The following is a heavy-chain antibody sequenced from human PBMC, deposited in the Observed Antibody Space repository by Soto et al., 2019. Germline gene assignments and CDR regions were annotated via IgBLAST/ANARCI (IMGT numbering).Heavy chain of an antibody. CDR2: IRHGGNT. J-gene: IGHJ4*02. CDR1: GGSISSSNSY. Sequence: KPSETLSLTCAVSGGSISSSNSYWGWIRQPPGKGLEWIGSIRHGGNTYYTPSLESRVTIFVDTSRNQFSLRLSSVTAADTAAYYCARQAYHSKSCDYFDYWGRGTLVTVSS. CDR3: ARQAYHSKSCDYFDY. D-gene: IGHD3-22*01. V-gene: IGHV4-39*01.